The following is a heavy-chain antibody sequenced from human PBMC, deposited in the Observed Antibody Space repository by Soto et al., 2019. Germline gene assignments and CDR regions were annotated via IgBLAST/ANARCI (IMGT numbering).Heavy chain of an antibody. CDR3: ARVVVVVVAATRSPHRCFDP. CDR1: GYTFTSYG. D-gene: IGHD2-15*01. Sequence: QVQLVQSGAEVKKPGASVKVSCKASGYTFTSYGISWVRQAPGQGLEWMGWISAYNGNTNYAQKLQGRVTMTTDTSASTAYMELRSLRSDDTAVYYCARVVVVVVAATRSPHRCFDPWGQGTLVTVSS. J-gene: IGHJ5*02. V-gene: IGHV1-18*01. CDR2: ISAYNGNT.